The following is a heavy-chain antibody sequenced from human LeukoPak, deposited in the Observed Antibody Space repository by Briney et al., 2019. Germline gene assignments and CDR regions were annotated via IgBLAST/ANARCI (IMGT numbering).Heavy chain of an antibody. J-gene: IGHJ2*01. CDR1: GASISDYY. CDR3: ARTGRRGYFDF. V-gene: IGHV4-59*13. Sequence: SETLSLTCNVSGASISDYYWSWVRQSPEKGLEWIASLLYSGSTHYNPSLRSRVAISGDTSNNQFSLKLTSVTTADTAVYFCARTGRRGYFDFWGRGTLVTVSS. D-gene: IGHD1-14*01. CDR2: LLYSGST.